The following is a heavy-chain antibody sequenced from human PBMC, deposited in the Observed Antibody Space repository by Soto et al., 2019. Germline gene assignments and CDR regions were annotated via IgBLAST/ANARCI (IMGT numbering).Heavy chain of an antibody. CDR3: ATSFTIAVMLRFDG. D-gene: IGHD3-3*01. CDR2: ISGSGDRT. CDR1: GFSFSSYG. V-gene: IGHV3-23*01. J-gene: IGHJ4*02. Sequence: EEQLLESGGGLVQPGGSLRLSCAASGFSFSSYGMSWVRQAPGKGLEWVSAISGSGDRTYYADSVKGRFTISRDNSKNTLYLQMNSLRVEDTAVYYCATSFTIAVMLRFDGWGQGTLVTVSS.